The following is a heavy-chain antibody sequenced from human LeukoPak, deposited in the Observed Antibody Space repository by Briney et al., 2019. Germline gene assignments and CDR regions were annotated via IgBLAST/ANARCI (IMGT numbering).Heavy chain of an antibody. J-gene: IGHJ4*02. V-gene: IGHV3-66*01. CDR3: ARDSILTGYYSQFDY. Sequence: PGGSLRLSCAASGFTFSSYWMSWVRQAPGKGLEWVSVIYSGGGTYYADSVKGRFTISRDNSKNTLYLQMNSLRAEDTAVYYCARDSILTGYYSQFDYWGQGTLVTVSS. D-gene: IGHD3-9*01. CDR2: IYSGGGT. CDR1: GFTFSSYW.